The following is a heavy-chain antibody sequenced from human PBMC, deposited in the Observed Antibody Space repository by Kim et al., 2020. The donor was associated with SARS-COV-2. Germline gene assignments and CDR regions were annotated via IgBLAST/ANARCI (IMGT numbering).Heavy chain of an antibody. Sequence: SVKVSCKASGGTFSSYAISWVRQAPGQGLEWMGGIIPIFGTANYSQKFQGRVTITADASTSTAYMELSSLRSEDTAVYYCARDGVYDSSGYYYNYWGQGTLVTVSS. V-gene: IGHV1-69*13. CDR1: GGTFSSYA. CDR3: ARDGVYDSSGYYYNY. D-gene: IGHD3-22*01. CDR2: IIPIFGTA. J-gene: IGHJ4*02.